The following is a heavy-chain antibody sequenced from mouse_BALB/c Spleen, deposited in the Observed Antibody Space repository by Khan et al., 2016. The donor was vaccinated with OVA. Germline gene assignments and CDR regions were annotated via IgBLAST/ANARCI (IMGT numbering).Heavy chain of an antibody. CDR3: ARIKKIVATYFDY. V-gene: IGHV1S81*02. J-gene: IGHJ2*01. D-gene: IGHD1-1*01. Sequence: LVESGASVKMSCKASGYTFTSYWMHWVKQRLGQGLEWFAETNPTNGRTYYNEKFKSKATLTVDKSSSTAYMLLSGPTFEDSAVYYCARIKKIVATYFDYWGQGTTLTVSS. CDR1: GYTFTSYW. CDR2: TNPTNGRT.